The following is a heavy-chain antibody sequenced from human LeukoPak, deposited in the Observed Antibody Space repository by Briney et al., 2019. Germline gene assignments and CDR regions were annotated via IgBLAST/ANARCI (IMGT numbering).Heavy chain of an antibody. CDR2: IYYSGST. CDR1: GGSISGYY. CDR3: ARGTYYDFWSGYYNPNYFDY. V-gene: IGHV4-59*01. Sequence: SETLSLTCTVSGGSISGYYWSWIRQPPGKGLEWIGYIYYSGSTNYNPSLKSRVTISVDTSKNQFSLKLSSVTAADTAVYYCARGTYYDFWSGYYNPNYFDYWGQGTLVTVSS. J-gene: IGHJ4*02. D-gene: IGHD3-3*01.